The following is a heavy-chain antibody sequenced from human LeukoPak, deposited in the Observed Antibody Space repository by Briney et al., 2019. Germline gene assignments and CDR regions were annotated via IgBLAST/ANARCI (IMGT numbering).Heavy chain of an antibody. CDR3: ARERLPITIFGVVIRIVFDY. J-gene: IGHJ4*02. D-gene: IGHD3-3*01. CDR1: GFTFSSYW. V-gene: IGHV3-7*01. CDR2: IKQDGSEK. Sequence: GGSLRLSCAASGFTFSSYWMSWVRQAPGKGLEWVANIKQDGSEKYYVDSVKGRFTISRDNAKNSVYLQMNSLRAEDTAVYYCARERLPITIFGVVIRIVFDYWGQGTLVTVSS.